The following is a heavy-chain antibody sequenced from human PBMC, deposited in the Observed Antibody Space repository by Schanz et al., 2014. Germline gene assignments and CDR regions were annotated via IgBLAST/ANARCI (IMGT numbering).Heavy chain of an antibody. D-gene: IGHD3-9*01. J-gene: IGHJ4*02. CDR3: AKHVRSLTGNDY. CDR2: IGGSGDST. V-gene: IGHV3-23*04. Sequence: VQLVESGGGVVQPGRSLRLSCATSGFTFSKYGVHWVRQAPGKGLEWVSGIGGSGDSTHYADSVKGRFIISRDNSKNTLYLQVNSLRAEDTAVYYCAKHVRSLTGNDYWGQGTLVTVSS. CDR1: GFTFSKYG.